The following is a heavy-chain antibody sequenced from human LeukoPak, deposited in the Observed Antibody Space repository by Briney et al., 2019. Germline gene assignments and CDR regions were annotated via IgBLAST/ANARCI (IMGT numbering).Heavy chain of an antibody. J-gene: IGHJ4*02. CDR2: IYYSGST. V-gene: IGHV4-59*08. D-gene: IGHD3-16*01. CDR3: ARWGYYFDY. CDR1: GGPISSYY. Sequence: SETLSLTCTVSGGPISSYYWSWIRQPPGKGLEWIGYIYYSGSTNYNPSLKSRVTISVDTSKNQFSLKLSSVTAADTAVYYCARWGYYFDYWGQGTLVTVSS.